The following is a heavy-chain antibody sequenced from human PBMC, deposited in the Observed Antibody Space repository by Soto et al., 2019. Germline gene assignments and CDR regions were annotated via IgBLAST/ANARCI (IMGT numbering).Heavy chain of an antibody. Sequence: PGGSLRLSCAASGFTFSSYSMNWVRQAPGKGLEWVSYISSSSSTIYYADSVKGRFTISRDNAKNSLYLQMNSLRDEDTAVYYCARDHDEDFGYDLDYFDYWGQGTLVTVSS. CDR3: ARDHDEDFGYDLDYFDY. D-gene: IGHD5-12*01. J-gene: IGHJ4*02. V-gene: IGHV3-48*02. CDR1: GFTFSSYS. CDR2: ISSSSSTI.